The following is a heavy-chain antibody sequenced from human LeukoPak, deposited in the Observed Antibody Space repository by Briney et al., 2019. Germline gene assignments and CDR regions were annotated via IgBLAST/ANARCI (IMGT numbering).Heavy chain of an antibody. D-gene: IGHD3-22*01. Sequence: AASVKVSCKASGYTFTSYGISWVRQAPGQGLEWMGWISAYNGNTNYAQKLQGRVTMTTDTSTSTAYMELRSLRSDDTAVYYCVRDMAGTDYYDSSGYWRDWGQGTLVTVSS. CDR2: ISAYNGNT. CDR1: GYTFTSYG. V-gene: IGHV1-18*01. CDR3: VRDMAGTDYYDSSGYWRD. J-gene: IGHJ4*02.